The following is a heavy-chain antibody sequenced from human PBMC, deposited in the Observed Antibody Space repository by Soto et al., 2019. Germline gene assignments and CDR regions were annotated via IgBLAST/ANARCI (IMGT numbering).Heavy chain of an antibody. J-gene: IGHJ4*02. D-gene: IGHD3-22*01. Sequence: PGGSLRLSCAASGFTFSSYSMNWVRQAPGQGLEWVSSISSSSSYIYYADSVKGRFTISRDNAKNSLYLQMNSLRADDTAVYYCASERTYYYDSSGYYPLPFDYWGQGTLVTVSS. CDR2: ISSSSSYI. CDR3: ASERTYYYDSSGYYPLPFDY. CDR1: GFTFSSYS. V-gene: IGHV3-21*01.